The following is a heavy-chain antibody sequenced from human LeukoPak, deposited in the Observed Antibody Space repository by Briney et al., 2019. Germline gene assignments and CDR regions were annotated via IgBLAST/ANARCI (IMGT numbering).Heavy chain of an antibody. D-gene: IGHD3-3*01. CDR2: INHSGST. V-gene: IGHV4-34*01. CDR3: ARGPGYDFWSGYYSLQPFDY. J-gene: IGHJ4*02. CDR1: GGSFSGYY. Sequence: SETLSLTCAVYGGSFSGYYWRWLRQPPGKGLEWIGEINHSGSTNYNPSLKSRVTISVDTSKNQFSLKLSSVTAADTAVYYCARGPGYDFWSGYYSLQPFDYWGQGTLVTVSS.